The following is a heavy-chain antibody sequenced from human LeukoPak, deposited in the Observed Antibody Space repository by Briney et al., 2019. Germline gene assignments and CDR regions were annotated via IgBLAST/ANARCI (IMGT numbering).Heavy chain of an antibody. J-gene: IGHJ4*02. CDR2: IYYSGST. V-gene: IGHV4-59*01. Sequence: SETLSLTCTVSGGSISSYYWSWTRQPPGKGLEWIGYIYYSGSTNYNPSLKSRVTISVDTSKNQFSLKLSSVTAADTAVYYCARGRVQQYYFDYWGQGTLVTVSS. CDR3: ARGRVQQYYFDY. D-gene: IGHD3-10*01. CDR1: GGSISSYY.